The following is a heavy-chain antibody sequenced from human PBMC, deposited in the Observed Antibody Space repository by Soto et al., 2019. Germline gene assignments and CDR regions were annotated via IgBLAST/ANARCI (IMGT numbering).Heavy chain of an antibody. D-gene: IGHD5-18*01. V-gene: IGHV4-34*01. Sequence: PSETLSLTCAVYGGSFSGHYWSWIRQPPGKGLEWIGEINHSGSTNYIPSLKSRVTISVDTSKNQFSLKLSSVTAADTAVYYCARGQRNTAMLLSQYYYYGMDVWGQGTTVTVSS. J-gene: IGHJ6*02. CDR1: GGSFSGHY. CDR3: ARGQRNTAMLLSQYYYYGMDV. CDR2: INHSGST.